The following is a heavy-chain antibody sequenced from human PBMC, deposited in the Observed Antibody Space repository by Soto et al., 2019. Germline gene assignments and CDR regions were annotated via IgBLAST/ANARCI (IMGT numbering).Heavy chain of an antibody. Sequence: ASVKVSCKASGYTFTSYGISWVRRAPGQGLEWMGWISAYNGNTNYAQKLQGRVTMTTDTSTSTAYMELRSLRSDDTAVYYCARGLRGIVVAGFQNAFDIWGQGTMVTVSS. CDR1: GYTFTSYG. V-gene: IGHV1-18*01. J-gene: IGHJ3*02. CDR2: ISAYNGNT. D-gene: IGHD6-19*01. CDR3: ARGLRGIVVAGFQNAFDI.